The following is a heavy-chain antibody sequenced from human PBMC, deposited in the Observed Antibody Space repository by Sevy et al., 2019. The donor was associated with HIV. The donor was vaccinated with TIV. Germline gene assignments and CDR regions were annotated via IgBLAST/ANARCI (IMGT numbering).Heavy chain of an antibody. Sequence: GGSLRLSCAASGFTFSSYNMNWVRQAPGKGLEWVSSIATSSSYMYYADSVKGRFTISRDNGKNSLYLQRNSLRAEDTAVYYCARALSGKYSYWGQGTLVTVSS. V-gene: IGHV3-21*01. CDR1: GFTFSSYN. D-gene: IGHD1-26*01. CDR3: ARALSGKYSY. CDR2: IATSSSYM. J-gene: IGHJ4*02.